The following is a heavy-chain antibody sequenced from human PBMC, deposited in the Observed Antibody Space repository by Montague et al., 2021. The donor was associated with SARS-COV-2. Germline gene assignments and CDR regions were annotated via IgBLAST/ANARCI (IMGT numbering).Heavy chain of an antibody. D-gene: IGHD6-19*01. CDR2: MYYRGST. CDR3: PTQEDPSGWSPGPFGF. Sequence: SETLSLTCTVSGGSISSSTYYWAWIRQPPGKGLEWIGSMYYRGSTYYNPSLKSRVFISVDTTKKQLSLTLTSVTAADTAVYYCPTQEDPSGWSPGPFGFWGQGTLLSVSS. V-gene: IGHV4-39*01. J-gene: IGHJ4*02. CDR1: GGSISSSTYY.